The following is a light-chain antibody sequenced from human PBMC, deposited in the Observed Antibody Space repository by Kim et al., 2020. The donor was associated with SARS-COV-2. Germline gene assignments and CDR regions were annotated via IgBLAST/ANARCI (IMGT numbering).Light chain of an antibody. CDR2: FAT. CDR1: QSVGCK. V-gene: IGKV3-15*01. J-gene: IGKJ1*01. CDR3: QQYNNWPGT. Sequence: GETPPPSFRASQSVGCKLASYQQNPLQSPRLLFHFATVRATGVPARFSGSGSGTEFTLAISGLQSEDFAVYYCQQYNNWPGTFGQGTKVDIK.